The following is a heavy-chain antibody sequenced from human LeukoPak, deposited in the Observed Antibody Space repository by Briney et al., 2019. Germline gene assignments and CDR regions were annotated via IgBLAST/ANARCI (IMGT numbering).Heavy chain of an antibody. J-gene: IGHJ6*02. V-gene: IGHV3-13*01. Sequence: GGSLRLSCAASGFTFSSYVMHWVRQATGKGLEWVSAIGTAGDTYYPGSVKGRFTISRENAKNSLYLQMNSLRAGDTAVYYCARASSIGYCSSTSCRDGMDVWGQGTTVTVSS. CDR1: GFTFSSYV. D-gene: IGHD2-2*01. CDR2: IGTAGDT. CDR3: ARASSIGYCSSTSCRDGMDV.